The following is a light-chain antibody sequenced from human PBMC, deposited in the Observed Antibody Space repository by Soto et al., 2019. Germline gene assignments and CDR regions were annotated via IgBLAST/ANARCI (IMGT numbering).Light chain of an antibody. Sequence: AIRMTQSPSSFSASTGDRVTITCRASQGISSYLAWYQQKPGKAPKLLIYAASTLQYGVPSRFSGGGSGTDFTLTISCLQSEDFATYYCQQYYDYPWTFGQGTKVEIK. CDR1: QGISSY. CDR2: AAS. J-gene: IGKJ1*01. CDR3: QQYYDYPWT. V-gene: IGKV1-8*01.